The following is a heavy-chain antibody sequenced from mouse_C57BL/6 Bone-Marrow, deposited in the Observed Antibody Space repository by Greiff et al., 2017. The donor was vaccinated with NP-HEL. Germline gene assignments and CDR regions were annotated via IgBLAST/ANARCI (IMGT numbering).Heavy chain of an antibody. Sequence: VQLQQSGAELARPGASVKMSCKASGYTFTSYTMHWVKQRPGQGLEWIGYINPSSGYTKYNQKFKDKATLTADKSSSTAYMQLSSLTSEDSAVDYGARGLGRRGFAYWGQGTLVTVSA. D-gene: IGHD4-1*01. CDR2: INPSSGYT. J-gene: IGHJ3*01. CDR3: ARGLGRRGFAY. V-gene: IGHV1-4*01. CDR1: GYTFTSYT.